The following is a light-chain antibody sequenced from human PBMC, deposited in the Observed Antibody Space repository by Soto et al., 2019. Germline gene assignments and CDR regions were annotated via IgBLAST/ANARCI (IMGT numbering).Light chain of an antibody. V-gene: IGKV2-28*01. CDR3: LQGLQSPPT. Sequence: DIVMTQSPFFLPVTPGESASISCRSSQSLLHSNGDNYLDWYLQRPGQSPQRLIYLGSNRASGVPDRFSGSGSGTDFTLQISRVEAEDSGVYYCLQGLQSPPTFCQGTRLEIK. CDR2: LGS. J-gene: IGKJ5*01. CDR1: QSLLHSNGDNY.